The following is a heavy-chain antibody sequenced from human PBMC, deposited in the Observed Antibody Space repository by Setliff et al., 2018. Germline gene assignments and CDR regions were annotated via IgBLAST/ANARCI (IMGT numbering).Heavy chain of an antibody. CDR1: GGSVSTFY. Sequence: PSETLSLTCRVSGGSVSTFYWTWIRQPPGKGLEWIGYIFTSGSTQYNPSLKSRATISRDTSSNQFFLKLFSVTAADTAVYYCAHSTTFDLHHDYWGQGALVTSPQ. V-gene: IGHV4-4*09. D-gene: IGHD3-9*01. CDR2: IFTSGST. J-gene: IGHJ4*02. CDR3: AHSTTFDLHHDY.